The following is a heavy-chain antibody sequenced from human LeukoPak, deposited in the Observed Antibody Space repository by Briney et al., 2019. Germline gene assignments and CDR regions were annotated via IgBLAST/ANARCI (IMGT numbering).Heavy chain of an antibody. CDR2: INHSGST. J-gene: IGHJ4*02. Sequence: SETLSLTCAVYGGSFSGYYWSWIRQPPGKGLEWIGEINHSGSTNYNPSLKSRVTISVDTSKNQFSLKLSSVTAADTAVYYCARVGQWLVRFDYWGQGTLVTVSS. D-gene: IGHD6-19*01. CDR3: ARVGQWLVRFDY. V-gene: IGHV4-34*01. CDR1: GGSFSGYY.